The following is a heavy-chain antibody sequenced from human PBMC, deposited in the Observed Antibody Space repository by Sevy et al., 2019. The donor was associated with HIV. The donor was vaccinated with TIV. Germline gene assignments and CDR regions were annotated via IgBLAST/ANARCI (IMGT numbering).Heavy chain of an antibody. CDR1: GFTFSSYS. CDR2: ISSSSSTI. Sequence: GGSLRLSCAASGFTFSSYSMNWVRQAPGKGLEWVSYISSSSSTIYYADSVKGRFTISRDNAKNSLYLQMNSLRDEDTAVYYCARDGSFCSGGSCYSSYYYYYYMDVWAKGTTVTVSS. D-gene: IGHD2-15*01. V-gene: IGHV3-48*02. J-gene: IGHJ6*03. CDR3: ARDGSFCSGGSCYSSYYYYYYMDV.